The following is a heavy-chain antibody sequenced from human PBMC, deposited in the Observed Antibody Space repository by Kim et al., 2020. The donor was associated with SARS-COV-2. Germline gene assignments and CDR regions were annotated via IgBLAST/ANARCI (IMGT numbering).Heavy chain of an antibody. V-gene: IGHV4-61*02. J-gene: IGHJ5*02. Sequence: SETLSLTCTVSGGSISSGSYYWSWIRQPAGKGLEWIGRIYTSGSTNYNPSLKSRVTISVDTSKNQFSLKLSSVTAADTAVYYCAREYPDYDYVWGSYRQYNWFDPWGQGTLVTVSS. CDR1: GGSISSGSYY. CDR3: AREYPDYDYVWGSYRQYNWFDP. D-gene: IGHD3-16*02. CDR2: IYTSGST.